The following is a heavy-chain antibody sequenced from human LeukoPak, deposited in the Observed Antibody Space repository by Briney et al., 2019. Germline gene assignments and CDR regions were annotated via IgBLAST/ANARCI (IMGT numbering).Heavy chain of an antibody. D-gene: IGHD2-2*01. CDR1: GGSFSGYY. V-gene: IGHV4-34*01. J-gene: IGHJ3*02. CDR2: INHSGST. CDR3: ARGRLIVVVPAAIHAFDI. Sequence: SETLSLTCAVYGGSFSGYYWSWIRQPPGKGLEWIGEINHSGSTNYNPSLKSRVTISVDTSKNQFCLKLSSVTAADTAVYYCARGRLIVVVPAAIHAFDIWGQGTMVTVSS.